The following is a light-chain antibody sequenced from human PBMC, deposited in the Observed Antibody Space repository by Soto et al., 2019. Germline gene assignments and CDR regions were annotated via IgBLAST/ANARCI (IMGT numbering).Light chain of an antibody. Sequence: DIQMTQSPSTLSGSVGARVTITCRASQTISSWLAWYQQKPGKAPNLLIYAASNLQSGAPSRFSGSGSGTDFTLTINSLQPEDFATYYCQQGYSTPWTFGQGTKVDIK. J-gene: IGKJ1*01. CDR1: QTISSW. CDR2: AAS. V-gene: IGKV1-39*01. CDR3: QQGYSTPWT.